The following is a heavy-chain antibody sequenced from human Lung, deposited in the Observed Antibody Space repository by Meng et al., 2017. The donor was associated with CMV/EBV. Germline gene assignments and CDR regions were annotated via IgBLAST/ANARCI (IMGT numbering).Heavy chain of an antibody. D-gene: IGHD3-3*01. CDR3: ARRLRFLEWLLYLGWFDP. J-gene: IGHJ5*02. V-gene: IGHV4-34*01. Sequence: SQXXXLTXAVYGGSFSGYYWSWIRQPPGKGLEWIGEINHSGSTNYNPSLKSRVTISVDTSKNQFSLKLSSVTAADTAVYYCARRLRFLEWLLYLGWFDPWAQGTLVTVSS. CDR2: INHSGST. CDR1: GGSFSGYY.